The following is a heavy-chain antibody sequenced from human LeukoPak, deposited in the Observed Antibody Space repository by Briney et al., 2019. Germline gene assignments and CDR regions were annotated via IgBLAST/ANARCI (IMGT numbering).Heavy chain of an antibody. J-gene: IGHJ4*02. V-gene: IGHV3-21*01. CDR2: ITSSSRYI. CDR1: GFTFSSYS. D-gene: IGHD6-13*01. CDR3: ARGGDSSTWDFAY. Sequence: PGGSLRVSCAASGFTFSSYSMNWVRQAPGKGLEWLSSITSSSRYIWYADSVKGRSTISRDNAKNSVYLQMDSLRADDTAVYFCARGGDSSTWDFAYWGQGTLVTVSS.